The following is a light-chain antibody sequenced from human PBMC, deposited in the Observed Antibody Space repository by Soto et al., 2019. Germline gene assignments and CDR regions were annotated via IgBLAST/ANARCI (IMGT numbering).Light chain of an antibody. CDR1: QSVSSN. CDR2: GAS. V-gene: IGKV3-15*01. J-gene: IGKJ1*01. Sequence: EIVMTQSPATLSVSPGERATLSCRASQSVSSNLALYQQKPGQAPRLLIYGASTSATGIPARFSGSGSGTEFTLTISSLQSEDFAVYYCQQYNNLTPRTFGQGTKVEIK. CDR3: QQYNNLTPRT.